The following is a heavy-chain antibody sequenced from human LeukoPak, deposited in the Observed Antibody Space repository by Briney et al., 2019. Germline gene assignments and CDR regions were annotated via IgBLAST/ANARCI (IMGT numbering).Heavy chain of an antibody. CDR2: MNPNSGNT. Sequence: GASVKVSCKASGYTFTSYDINWVRQATGQGLEWMGCMNPNSGNTGYAQKFQARVSMTRNTSISTAYMELSSLRSEDTAVYYCTRGLVVLSATSWAFDIWGHGTMVTVSS. J-gene: IGHJ3*02. CDR3: TRGLVVLSATSWAFDI. CDR1: GYTFTSYD. V-gene: IGHV1-8*01. D-gene: IGHD2-15*01.